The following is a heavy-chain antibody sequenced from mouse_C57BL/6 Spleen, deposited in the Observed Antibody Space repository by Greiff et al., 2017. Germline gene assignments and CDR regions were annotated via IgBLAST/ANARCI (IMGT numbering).Heavy chain of an antibody. J-gene: IGHJ2*01. CDR3: ARKSSQGFFDY. D-gene: IGHD3-3*01. CDR1: GYTFTNYW. CDR2: IYPGGGYT. V-gene: IGHV1-63*01. Sequence: VKLMESGAELVRPGTSVKMSCKASGYTFTNYWIGWAKQRPGHGLEWIGDIYPGGGYTNYNEKFKGKATLTADKSSSTAYMQFSSLTSEDSAIYYCARKSSQGFFDYWGQGTTLTVSS.